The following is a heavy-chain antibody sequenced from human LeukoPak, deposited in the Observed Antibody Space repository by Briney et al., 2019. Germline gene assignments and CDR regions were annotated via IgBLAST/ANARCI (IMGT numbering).Heavy chain of an antibody. CDR1: GFTFSSYS. Sequence: TGGSLRLSCAASGFTFSSYSMNWVRQAPGKGLEWVSFISSSSSYIYYADSVKGRFTISRDNAKNSLYLQMNSLRAEDTAVYYCAKARSRYSSGWYSFDYWGQGTLVTVSS. CDR3: AKARSRYSSGWYSFDY. J-gene: IGHJ4*02. V-gene: IGHV3-21*01. CDR2: ISSSSSYI. D-gene: IGHD6-19*01.